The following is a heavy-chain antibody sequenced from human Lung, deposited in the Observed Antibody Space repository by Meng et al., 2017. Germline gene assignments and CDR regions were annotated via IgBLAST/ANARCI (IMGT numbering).Heavy chain of an antibody. Sequence: GESLKISCAASGFTFSSYAMHWVRQAPGKGLEWVAVISYDGSNKYYADSVKGRFTISRDNSKNTLYLQMNSLRAEDTAVYYCAREGCSSSTSMYGSGPDAFDIWGQGTMVTVSS. CDR2: ISYDGSNK. J-gene: IGHJ3*02. V-gene: IGHV3-30*01. CDR3: AREGCSSSTSMYGSGPDAFDI. D-gene: IGHD6-6*01. CDR1: GFTFSSYA.